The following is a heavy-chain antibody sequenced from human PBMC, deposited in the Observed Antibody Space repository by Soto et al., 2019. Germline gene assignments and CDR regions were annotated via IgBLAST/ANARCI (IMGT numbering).Heavy chain of an antibody. Sequence: GGSLRLSCAASGFTFSSYAMSWVRQAPGKGLEWVSAISGSGGSTYYADSVKGRFTISRDNSKNTLYLQMNSLRAEDTAVYYCAKGPYYDFWSGYYPFDYWGQGTLVTVSS. V-gene: IGHV3-23*01. CDR1: GFTFSSYA. D-gene: IGHD3-3*01. CDR3: AKGPYYDFWSGYYPFDY. CDR2: ISGSGGST. J-gene: IGHJ4*02.